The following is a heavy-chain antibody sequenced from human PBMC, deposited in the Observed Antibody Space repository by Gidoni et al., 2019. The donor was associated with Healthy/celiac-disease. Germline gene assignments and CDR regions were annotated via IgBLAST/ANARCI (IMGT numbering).Heavy chain of an antibody. V-gene: IGHV4-4*02. CDR1: GGSLSSSNW. D-gene: IGHD6-6*01. J-gene: IGHJ6*03. Sequence: VQLQESGPGLVKPSGTLSLTCAVSGGSLSSSNWWSWVRQPPGKGLEWIGEIYHSGSTNYNPSLKSRVTISVDKSKNQFSLKLSSVTAADTAVYYCARDAWYSSSSDYYYYMDVWGKGTTVTVSS. CDR3: ARDAWYSSSSDYYYYMDV. CDR2: IYHSGST.